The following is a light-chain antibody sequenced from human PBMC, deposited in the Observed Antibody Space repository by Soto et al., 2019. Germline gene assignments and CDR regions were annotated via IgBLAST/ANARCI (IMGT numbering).Light chain of an antibody. J-gene: IGKJ1*01. CDR2: GAS. Sequence: EVVVTQSPATLSLSPGERASLSCRASQSVNNNLAWYQQKPGQAPRLLIYGASTRATGVPARFSGSGSATEFTLTISSLQSEDFAVYFCQQYDDCPPWTFGQGTTVQI. V-gene: IGKV3-15*01. CDR1: QSVNNN. CDR3: QQYDDCPPWT.